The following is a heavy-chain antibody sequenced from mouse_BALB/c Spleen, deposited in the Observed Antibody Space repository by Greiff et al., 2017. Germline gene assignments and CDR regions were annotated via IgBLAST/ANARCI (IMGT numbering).Heavy chain of an antibody. V-gene: IGHV5-17*02. D-gene: IGHD2-13*01. CDR2: ISSGSSTI. J-gene: IGHJ2*01. CDR1: GFTFSSFG. Sequence: EVKLVESGGGLVQPGGSRKLSCAASGFTFSSFGMHWVRQAPEKGLEWVAYISSGSSTIYYADTVKGRFTISRDNPKNTLFLQMTSLRSEDTAMYYCAREGLGEDYFDYWGQGTTLTVSS. CDR3: AREGLGEDYFDY.